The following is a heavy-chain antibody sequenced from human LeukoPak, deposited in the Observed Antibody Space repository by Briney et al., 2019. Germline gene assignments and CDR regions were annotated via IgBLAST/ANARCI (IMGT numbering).Heavy chain of an antibody. CDR1: GFTFRSYW. D-gene: IGHD2-2*01. V-gene: IGHV3-7*01. CDR3: ARTKYQLPDY. CDR2: IKQDGSEK. Sequence: GGSLRLSCAASGFTFRSYWMSWVRQAPGKGLEWVANIKQDGSEKYYVDSVKGRFTISRDNAKNSLYLQMNSLRAEDTAVYYCARTKYQLPDYWGQGTLVTVSS. J-gene: IGHJ4*02.